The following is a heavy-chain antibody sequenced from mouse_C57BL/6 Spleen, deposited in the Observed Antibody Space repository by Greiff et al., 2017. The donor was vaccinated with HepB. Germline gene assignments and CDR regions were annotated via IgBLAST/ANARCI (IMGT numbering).Heavy chain of an antibody. Sequence: VQLQQSGPGLVQPSQSLSITCTVSGFSLTSYGVHWVRQSPGKGLEWLGVIWSGGSTDYNAAFISRLSISKDNSKSQVFFKMNSLQADDTAIYYCARGDPYDYGGAMDYWGQGTSVTVSS. CDR3: ARGDPYDYGGAMDY. J-gene: IGHJ4*01. CDR2: IWSGGST. V-gene: IGHV2-2*01. D-gene: IGHD2-4*01. CDR1: GFSLTSYG.